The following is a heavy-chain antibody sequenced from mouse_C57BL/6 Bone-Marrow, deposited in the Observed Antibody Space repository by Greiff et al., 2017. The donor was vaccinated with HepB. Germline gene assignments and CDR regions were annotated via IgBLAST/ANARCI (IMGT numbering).Heavy chain of an antibody. J-gene: IGHJ4*01. CDR3: AKMGIYYDYDWAY. CDR1: GYTFTDYY. D-gene: IGHD2-4*01. V-gene: IGHV1-19*01. CDR2: INPYNGGT. Sequence: VQLQQSGPVLVKPGASVKMSCKASGYTFTDYYMNWVKQSHGKSLEWIGVINPYNGGTSYNQKFKGKATLTVDKSSSTAYMELNSLTSEDSAVYYCAKMGIYYDYDWAYWGQGTSVTVSS.